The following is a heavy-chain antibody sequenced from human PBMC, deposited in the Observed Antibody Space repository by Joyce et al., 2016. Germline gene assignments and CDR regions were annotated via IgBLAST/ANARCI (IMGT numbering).Heavy chain of an antibody. CDR1: GSTFSSSS. V-gene: IGHV3-21*01. Sequence: QLVESGGGVVKPGGSLRLSCEASGSTFSSSSMSWFRQAQGKGRGWVAAISGTSYYIFHAETVRGRFTVSRDNAKKTLYLQMNSLRAEDSAVFYCARGGISYYYAMDVWGQGTTVTVSS. CDR3: ARGGISYYYAMDV. D-gene: IGHD3-16*01. J-gene: IGHJ6*02. CDR2: ISGTSYYI.